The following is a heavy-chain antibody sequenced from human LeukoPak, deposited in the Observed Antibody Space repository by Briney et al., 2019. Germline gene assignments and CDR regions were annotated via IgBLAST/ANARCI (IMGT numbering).Heavy chain of an antibody. CDR3: ARDPGIAVAGTIDY. V-gene: IGHV1-18*01. Sequence: ASVKVSCKASGYTFTSYGISLVRQAPGQGLEWMGWISAYNGNTNYAQKLQGRVTMTTDTSTSTAYMELRSLRSDDTAVYYCARDPGIAVAGTIDYRGQGTLVTVSS. D-gene: IGHD6-19*01. CDR1: GYTFTSYG. J-gene: IGHJ4*02. CDR2: ISAYNGNT.